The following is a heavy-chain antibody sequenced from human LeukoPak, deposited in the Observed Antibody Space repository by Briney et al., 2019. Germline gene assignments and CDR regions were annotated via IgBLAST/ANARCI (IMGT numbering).Heavy chain of an antibody. CDR2: INSDGRSS. CDR3: LRGGDTGYRSDS. D-gene: IGHD3-9*01. Sequence: GGALRLSCGTSGFTFSRYWEHLVRPAPGKGVVWVSRINSDGRSSNYADSVKGRFSISRDKAENTLYLQMKHPRDEETALCLRLRGGDTGYRSDSWGQGSLVT. J-gene: IGHJ4*02. V-gene: IGHV3-74*01. CDR1: GFTFSRYW.